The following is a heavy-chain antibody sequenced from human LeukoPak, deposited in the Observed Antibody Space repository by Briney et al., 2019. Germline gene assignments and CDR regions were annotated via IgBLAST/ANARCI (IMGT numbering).Heavy chain of an antibody. Sequence: ASVKVSCKASGYTFTGYYMHWVRQAPGQGLEWMGWINPNSGGTNYAQKFQGRVTMTRDTSISTAYMELSRLRSDDTAVYYCARPRGIAVAGTFGYWGQGTLVTVSS. D-gene: IGHD6-19*01. CDR1: GYTFTGYY. CDR2: INPNSGGT. CDR3: ARPRGIAVAGTFGY. V-gene: IGHV1-2*02. J-gene: IGHJ4*02.